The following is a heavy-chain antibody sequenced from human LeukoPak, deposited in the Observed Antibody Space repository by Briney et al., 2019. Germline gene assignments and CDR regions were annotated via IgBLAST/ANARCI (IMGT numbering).Heavy chain of an antibody. D-gene: IGHD6-13*01. CDR3: ARSLGIAAAAN. CDR1: GFTFSSYS. J-gene: IGHJ4*02. Sequence: GGCLRLSCAASGFTFSSYSMNWVRRSPGKGLEWVSSISSSSSYIYYVDSVKGRFTIPRDNAKNSLYLQMNSLRAEDTAVYYCARSLGIAAAANWGQGTLVTVSS. CDR2: ISSSSSYI. V-gene: IGHV3-21*01.